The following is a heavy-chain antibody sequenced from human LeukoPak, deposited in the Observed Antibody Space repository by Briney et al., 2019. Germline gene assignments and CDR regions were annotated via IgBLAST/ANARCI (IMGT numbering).Heavy chain of an antibody. CDR3: ARALTERGSQTLLDY. D-gene: IGHD1-26*01. CDR1: GGTFSSYA. Sequence: SVKVSCKASGGTFSSYAISWVRQAPGQGPEWMGGIIPIFGTANYAQKFQGRVTITADESTCTAYMELSSLRSEDTAVYYCARALTERGSQTLLDYWGQGTLVTVSS. J-gene: IGHJ4*02. V-gene: IGHV1-69*13. CDR2: IIPIFGTA.